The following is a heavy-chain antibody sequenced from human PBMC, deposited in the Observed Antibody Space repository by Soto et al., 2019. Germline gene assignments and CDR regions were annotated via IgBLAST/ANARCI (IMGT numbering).Heavy chain of an antibody. J-gene: IGHJ4*02. CDR1: GFTFSSYS. CDR2: IDGGSSAI. Sequence: EVQLVESGGGLVKPGGSLRLSCAASGFTFSSYSMNWVRQFPGKGLEWIAYIDGGSSAIHYTDSVKGRFTISRDNARNSLYLQMNSLRDEDTAVYYCTREGSWGRGTQVTVSS. CDR3: TREGS. V-gene: IGHV3-48*02.